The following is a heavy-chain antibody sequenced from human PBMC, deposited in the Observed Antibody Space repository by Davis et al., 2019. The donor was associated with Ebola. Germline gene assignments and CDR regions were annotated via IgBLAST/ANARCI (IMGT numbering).Heavy chain of an antibody. Sequence: AASVKVSCKASGGTFSSYAISWVRQAPGQGLEWMGIINPSGGSTSYAQKFQGRVTITRDTSASTAYMELSSLRSEDTAVYYCARDPEYYYGSGIHYYGMDVWGQGTTVTVSS. V-gene: IGHV1-46*01. CDR1: GGTFSSYA. J-gene: IGHJ6*02. CDR3: ARDPEYYYGSGIHYYGMDV. CDR2: INPSGGST. D-gene: IGHD3-10*01.